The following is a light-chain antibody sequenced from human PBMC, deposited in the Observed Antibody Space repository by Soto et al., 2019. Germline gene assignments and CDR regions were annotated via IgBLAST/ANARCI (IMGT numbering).Light chain of an antibody. CDR3: QQFSPSPLMYT. Sequence: ENLLTQSPVTLSLSPGDSATLSCRATHSVTSTYLAWYQQKPGQAPRLLIYGSTRATGIPDRFSGSRSGADFTLTIARLEPEDFAGYVCQQFSPSPLMYTFDQGTKLEIK. V-gene: IGKV3-20*01. CDR2: GS. J-gene: IGKJ2*01. CDR1: HSVTSTY.